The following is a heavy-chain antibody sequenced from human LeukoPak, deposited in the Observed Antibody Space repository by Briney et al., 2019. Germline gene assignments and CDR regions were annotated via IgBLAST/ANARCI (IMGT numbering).Heavy chain of an antibody. Sequence: PGGSLRLSCAASGFTFSSYSMNWVRQAPGKGLEWVANIKQDGSEKYYVDSVKGRFTISRDNAKNSLYLQMNSLRAEDTAVYYCARDNRYFDLWGRGTLVTGSS. CDR2: IKQDGSEK. D-gene: IGHD1-14*01. CDR3: ARDNRYFDL. J-gene: IGHJ2*01. V-gene: IGHV3-7*01. CDR1: GFTFSSYS.